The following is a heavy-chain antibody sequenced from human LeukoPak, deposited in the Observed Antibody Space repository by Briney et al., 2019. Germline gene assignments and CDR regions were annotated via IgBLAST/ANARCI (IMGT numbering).Heavy chain of an antibody. V-gene: IGHV4-39*01. Sequence: NPSETLSLTCIVSGGSISSNSHYWGWIRQPPGRGLEWIGITYSSATTYSTPSLRRPLTMSADTSKTLFSLKLGSVAAADTAVYYCARSSDYEGSKRALGHYWGQGTLVTVSS. CDR1: GGSISSNSHY. CDR3: ARSSDYEGSKRALGHY. J-gene: IGHJ4*02. D-gene: IGHD3-16*01. CDR2: TYSSATT.